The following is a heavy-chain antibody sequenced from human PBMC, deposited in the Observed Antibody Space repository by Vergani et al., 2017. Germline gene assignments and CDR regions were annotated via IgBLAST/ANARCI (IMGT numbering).Heavy chain of an antibody. J-gene: IGHJ4*02. CDR1: GYTLTELS. Sequence: QVQLVQSGAEVQKPGASVKVSCKVSGYTLTELSMHWVRQAPGKGLEWMGGFDPEDGETIYAQKFQGRVTMTEDTSTDTAYMELSSLRSEDTAVYYCARDPPYEDDYGDYVGYWGQGTLVTVSS. D-gene: IGHD4-17*01. V-gene: IGHV1-24*01. CDR2: FDPEDGET. CDR3: ARDPPYEDDYGDYVGY.